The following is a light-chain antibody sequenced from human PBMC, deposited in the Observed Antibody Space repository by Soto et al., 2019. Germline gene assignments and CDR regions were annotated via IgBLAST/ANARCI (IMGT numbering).Light chain of an antibody. Sequence: QSALTQPASVSGSPGQSITISCTGTSSDVGAYNFVTWYQQHPGKAPELMIYDVSNRPSGVSNRFSGSKSGNTASLIISGLQAEDEADYYCSSYTSTSTFVFGTGTKLTVL. J-gene: IGLJ1*01. V-gene: IGLV2-14*03. CDR3: SSYTSTSTFV. CDR2: DVS. CDR1: SSDVGAYNF.